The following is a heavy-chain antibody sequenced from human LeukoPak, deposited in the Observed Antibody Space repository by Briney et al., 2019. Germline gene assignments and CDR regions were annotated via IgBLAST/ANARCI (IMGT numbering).Heavy chain of an antibody. J-gene: IGHJ4*02. CDR3: AKDVVGAINYFDY. V-gene: IGHV3-23*01. CDR1: AFTFSSYA. CDR2: ISGSGGRT. D-gene: IGHD1-26*01. Sequence: GGSLRLSCAASAFTFSSYAMSWVRQAPGKGLEWVSSISGSGGRTYYADSVKGRFTIFRNNSKNTMYLQMNSLRADDTAVYYCAKDVVGAINYFDYWGQGTLVTVSS.